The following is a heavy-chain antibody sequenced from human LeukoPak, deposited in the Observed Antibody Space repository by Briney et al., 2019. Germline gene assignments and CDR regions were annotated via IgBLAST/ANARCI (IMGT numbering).Heavy chain of an antibody. CDR1: GFTFSSYS. CDR3: VKVAKYYYGSETYYFFEH. D-gene: IGHD3-10*01. V-gene: IGHV3-21*01. Sequence: KPGGSLRLSCAASGFTFSSYSMNWVRQAPGKGLEWVSSISSSSSYIYYADSVKGRFTISRDNAKNSLDLQMNSLRVEDTGIYYCVKVAKYYYGSETYYFFEHWGQGTPVTASS. J-gene: IGHJ4*02. CDR2: ISSSSSYI.